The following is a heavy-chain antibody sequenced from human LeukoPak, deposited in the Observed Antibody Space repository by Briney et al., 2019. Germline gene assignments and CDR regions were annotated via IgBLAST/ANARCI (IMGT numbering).Heavy chain of an antibody. CDR1: GGSISSGRYY. CDR2: IYTSGST. V-gene: IGHV4-61*02. D-gene: IGHD3-22*01. CDR3: ARLYYYDSSEGDY. Sequence: SQTLSLTCTVSGGSISSGRYYWSWIRQPAGKGLEWIGRIYTSGSTNYNPSLKSRVTISVDTSKNQFSLKLSSVTAADTAVYYCARLYYYDSSEGDYWGQGTLVTVSS. J-gene: IGHJ4*02.